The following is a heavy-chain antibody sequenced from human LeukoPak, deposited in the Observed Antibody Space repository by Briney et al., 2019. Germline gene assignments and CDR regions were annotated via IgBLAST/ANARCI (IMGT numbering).Heavy chain of an antibody. CDR3: ARESSIAARPGGDCYRL. V-gene: IGHV1-2*02. CDR1: GYTFTGYY. D-gene: IGHD6-6*01. CDR2: INPNSGGT. Sequence: ASVKVSCKASGYTFTGYYMHWVRQAPGQGLEWMGWINPNSGGTNYAQKFQGRVTMTRDTSISTASMELSRLRSDDTAVYYCARESSIAARPGGDCYRLWGQGTLVTVSS. J-gene: IGHJ4*02.